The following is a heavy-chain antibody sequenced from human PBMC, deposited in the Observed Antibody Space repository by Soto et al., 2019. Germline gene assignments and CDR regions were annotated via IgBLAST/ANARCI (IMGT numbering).Heavy chain of an antibody. Sequence: QNTLKGSGPTLVNPTQTLTLTCTLSGISLTTSGVGLRWIRQTPGKALEWLALIYWNDDKHYSPFLKIRLTIAKHTSKNQAVRTMANMDPVDTSTYYCARGLSTLPVFAFDVWGQGTVFAVSS. J-gene: IGHJ3*01. CDR2: IYWNDDK. V-gene: IGHV2-5*01. CDR1: GISLTTSGVG. D-gene: IGHD1-1*01. CDR3: ARGLSTLPVFAFDV.